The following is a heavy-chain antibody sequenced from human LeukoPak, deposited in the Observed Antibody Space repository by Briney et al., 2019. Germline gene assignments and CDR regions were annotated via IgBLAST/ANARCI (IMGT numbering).Heavy chain of an antibody. Sequence: SETLSLTCAVDGASLSGFFWNWIRQSPGKGLEWIGEMNQGGGARFNPSLESRVIIAVDTSKNQFTLKVNSVTDADTAVYYCARGSIVGWFDPWGQGTLVIVSS. J-gene: IGHJ5*02. D-gene: IGHD1-26*01. CDR2: MNQGGGA. CDR3: ARGSIVGWFDP. V-gene: IGHV4-34*01. CDR1: GASLSGFF.